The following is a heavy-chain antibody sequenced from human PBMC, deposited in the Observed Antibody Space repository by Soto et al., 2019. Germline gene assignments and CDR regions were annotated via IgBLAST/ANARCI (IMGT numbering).Heavy chain of an antibody. Sequence: SETLSLTCAVSGGCISSSNWWSWVRQPPGKGLEWIGEIYHSGSTNYSPSLKSRVTISVDKSKNQFSLKLSSVTAADTAVYYCARDPLSGSSWLNWLDPWGQGTLVTVSS. CDR1: GGCISSSNW. V-gene: IGHV4-4*02. D-gene: IGHD6-13*01. CDR3: ARDPLSGSSWLNWLDP. CDR2: IYHSGST. J-gene: IGHJ5*02.